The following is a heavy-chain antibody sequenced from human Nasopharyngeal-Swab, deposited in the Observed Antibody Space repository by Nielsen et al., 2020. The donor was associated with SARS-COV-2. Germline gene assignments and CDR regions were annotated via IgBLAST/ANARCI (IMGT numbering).Heavy chain of an antibody. D-gene: IGHD3-3*01. CDR1: GYTFTSYA. CDR2: ISAYNGNT. Sequence: ASVKVSCKASGYTFTSYAMNWVRQAPGQGLEWMGWISAYNGNTNYAQKFQGRVTMTTDTSTSTAYMELRSLRSDDTAVYYCARDLRITIFGVVTSYYYYYGMDVWGQGTTVTVSS. CDR3: ARDLRITIFGVVTSYYYYYGMDV. J-gene: IGHJ6*02. V-gene: IGHV1-18*01.